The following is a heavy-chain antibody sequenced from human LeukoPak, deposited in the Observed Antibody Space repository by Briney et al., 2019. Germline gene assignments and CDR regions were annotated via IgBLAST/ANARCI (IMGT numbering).Heavy chain of an antibody. CDR1: GGSISSSSYY. V-gene: IGHV4-39*07. D-gene: IGHD3-10*01. J-gene: IGHJ3*02. CDR2: IYYSGST. CDR3: ARDRSYGSGSYYKGDAFDI. Sequence: SETLSLTCTVSGGSISSSSYYWGWIRQPPGKGLEWIGSIYYSGSTYYNPSLKSRVTISVDTSKNQFSLKLSSVTAADTAVYYCARDRSYGSGSYYKGDAFDIWGQGTMVTVSS.